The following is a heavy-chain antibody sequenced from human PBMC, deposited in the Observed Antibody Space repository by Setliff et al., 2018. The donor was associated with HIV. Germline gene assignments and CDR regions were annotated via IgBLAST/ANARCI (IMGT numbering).Heavy chain of an antibody. V-gene: IGHV4-39*01. CDR1: GGPISTNDYY. D-gene: IGHD4-17*01. CDR3: AETNGDEGGYVFHI. Sequence: SETLSLTCTVSGGPISTNDYYWGFIRQSPGKGLEWIASVHYGGSTYYNPSLRGRVTISVDRSRNQFSLKLTPVTAADTAVYYCAETNGDEGGYVFHIWGQGTMVTVSS. CDR2: VHYGGST. J-gene: IGHJ3*02.